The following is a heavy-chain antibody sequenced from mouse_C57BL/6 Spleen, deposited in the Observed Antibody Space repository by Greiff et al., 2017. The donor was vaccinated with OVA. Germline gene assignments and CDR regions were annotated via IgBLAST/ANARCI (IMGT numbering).Heavy chain of an antibody. Sequence: QVTLKVSGPGILQSSQTLSLTCSFSGFSLSTSGMGVSWIRQPSGKGLEWLAHIYWDDDKRYNPSLKSRLTISKDTSRNQVFLKITSVDTADTATYYCARSYSNYEEDYYAMDYWGQGTSVTVSS. CDR3: ARSYSNYEEDYYAMDY. J-gene: IGHJ4*01. CDR2: IYWDDDK. CDR1: GFSLSTSGMG. V-gene: IGHV8-12*01. D-gene: IGHD2-5*01.